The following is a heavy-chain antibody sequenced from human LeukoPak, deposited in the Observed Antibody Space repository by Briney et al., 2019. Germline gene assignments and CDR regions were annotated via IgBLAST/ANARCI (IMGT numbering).Heavy chain of an antibody. V-gene: IGHV1-3*04. Sequence: ASVKVSCKASGYSLTSHAIHWARQAPGQRLEWMGWINTGNANTKYSQKFQGRVTITRDTSASTAYMELSSLRSEDTAVYYCARSHLGYCTNGVCYPIDYWGQGTLVTVSS. CDR2: INTGNANT. CDR1: GYSLTSHA. D-gene: IGHD2-8*01. J-gene: IGHJ4*02. CDR3: ARSHLGYCTNGVCYPIDY.